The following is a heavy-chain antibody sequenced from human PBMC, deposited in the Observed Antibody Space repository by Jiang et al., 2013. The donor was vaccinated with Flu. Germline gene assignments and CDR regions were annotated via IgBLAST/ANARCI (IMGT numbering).Heavy chain of an antibody. CDR2: IYPGDSDT. CDR1: GYSFTSYW. V-gene: IGHV5-51*01. CDR3: ARVDSGSWYYYYYGMDV. Sequence: CGAEVKKPGESLKISCKGSGYSFTSYWIGWVRQMPGKGLEWMGIIYPGDSDTRYSPSFQGQVTISADKSISTAYLQWSSLKASDTAMYYCARVDSGSWYYYYYGMDVWGQGTTVTVSS. D-gene: IGHD1-26*01. J-gene: IGHJ6*02.